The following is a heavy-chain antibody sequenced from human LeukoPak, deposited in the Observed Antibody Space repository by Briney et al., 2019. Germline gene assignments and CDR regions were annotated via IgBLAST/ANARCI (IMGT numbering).Heavy chain of an antibody. CDR3: ARHVVAGYFDY. CDR2: IYYSGST. CDR1: GGFISSYY. D-gene: IGHD6-19*01. V-gene: IGHV4-59*08. Sequence: PSETLSLTCTVSGGFISSYYWSWIRQPPGKGLEWIGYIYYSGSTNYNPSLKSRVTISVDTSKNQFSLKLSSVTAADTAVYYCARHVVAGYFDYWGQGTLVTVSS. J-gene: IGHJ4*02.